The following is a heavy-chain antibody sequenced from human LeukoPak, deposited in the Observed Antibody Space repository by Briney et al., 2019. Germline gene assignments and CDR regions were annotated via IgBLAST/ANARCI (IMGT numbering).Heavy chain of an antibody. CDR1: GFTFSSYA. CDR3: ARDEPSGSYLFDY. D-gene: IGHD1-26*01. V-gene: IGHV3-21*01. CDR2: ISSSSTYI. Sequence: GGSLRLSCAASGFTFSSYAMSWVRQAPGKGLEWVSSISSSSTYIYYADSVKGRLTISRDNAKNSLYLQMNSLRAEDTAVYYCARDEPSGSYLFDYWGQGTLVTVSS. J-gene: IGHJ4*02.